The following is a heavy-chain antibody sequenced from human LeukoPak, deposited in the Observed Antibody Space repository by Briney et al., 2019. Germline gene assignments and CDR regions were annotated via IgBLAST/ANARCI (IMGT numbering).Heavy chain of an antibody. D-gene: IGHD4-17*01. Sequence: SSETLSLTCSVSDDSFTSYSHYWGWIRQPPGKGLEWIGSIYHGGDTYYNPSLKSRLTISVDTSTNQFSLKLTSVTAADTAVYYCARPGGDYYYFDSWGQGTLVTVSS. CDR2: IYHGGDT. V-gene: IGHV4-39*01. CDR1: DDSFTSYSHY. J-gene: IGHJ4*02. CDR3: ARPGGDYYYFDS.